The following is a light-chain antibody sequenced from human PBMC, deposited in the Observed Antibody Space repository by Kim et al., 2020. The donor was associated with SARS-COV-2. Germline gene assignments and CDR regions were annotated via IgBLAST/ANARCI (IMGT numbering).Light chain of an antibody. Sequence: QLLLTQSPSASASLGASVKLTCTLSSGHSSYTIAWHQQQPEKGPRFLMKVNIDGRHTKGDGIPDRFSGSSSGAERYLTISSLQSEDEADYYCQTWGPGTVVVFGGGTQLTVL. CDR2: VNIDGRH. CDR1: SGHSSYT. CDR3: QTWGPGTVVV. J-gene: IGLJ2*01. V-gene: IGLV4-69*01.